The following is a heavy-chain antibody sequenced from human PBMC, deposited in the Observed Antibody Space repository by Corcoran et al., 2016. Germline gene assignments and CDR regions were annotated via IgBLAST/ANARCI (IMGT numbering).Heavy chain of an antibody. D-gene: IGHD3-22*01. V-gene: IGHV4-31*03. J-gene: IGHJ6*02. CDR3: ARENHKWGYYDSSPPGSMDV. CDR2: ICYSGST. Sequence: QVQLQESGPGLVKPSQTLSLTCTVSGGSISSGGYYWSWIRQHPGKGLEWIGYICYSGSTYYNPSLKSRVTISVDTSKNQFSLKLSSVTAADTAVYYCARENHKWGYYDSSPPGSMDVWGQGTTVTVSS. CDR1: GGSISSGGYY.